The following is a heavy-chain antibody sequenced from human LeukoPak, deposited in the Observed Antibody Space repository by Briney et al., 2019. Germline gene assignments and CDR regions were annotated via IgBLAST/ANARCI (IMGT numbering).Heavy chain of an antibody. CDR3: AIGGVVTNPPWFDP. Sequence: ASVKVSCKASGGTFSSYAISWVRLAPGQGLEWMGGIIPIFGTANYAQKFQGGVTITTDESTSTAYMELSSLRSEDTAVYYCAIGGVVTNPPWFDPWGQGTLVTVSS. CDR2: IIPIFGTA. J-gene: IGHJ5*02. D-gene: IGHD3-3*01. V-gene: IGHV1-69*05. CDR1: GGTFSSYA.